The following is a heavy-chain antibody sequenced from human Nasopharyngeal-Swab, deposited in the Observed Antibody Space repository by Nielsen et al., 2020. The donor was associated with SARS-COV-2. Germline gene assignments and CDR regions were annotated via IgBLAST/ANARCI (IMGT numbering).Heavy chain of an antibody. Sequence: RQPPGQGLEWVAVIWYDGGNKYYADSVKGRFTISRDNSKNTLYLQMNSLRAEDTAVYYCARDLATVTTTPGMDVWGQGTTVTVSS. CDR2: IWYDGGNK. CDR3: ARDLATVTTTPGMDV. V-gene: IGHV3-33*01. J-gene: IGHJ6*02. D-gene: IGHD4-17*01.